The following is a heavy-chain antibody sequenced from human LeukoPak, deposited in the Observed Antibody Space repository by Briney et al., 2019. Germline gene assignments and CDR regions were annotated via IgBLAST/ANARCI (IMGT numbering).Heavy chain of an antibody. CDR2: ISSTSNTI. CDR1: GFTLSRYS. V-gene: IGHV3-48*01. J-gene: IGHJ3*02. Sequence: PGGSLRLSCAASGFTLSRYSMNWVRQAPGKGLEWVSYISSTSNTIYYSDSVKGRFTISRDNAKNTLYLQMNSLRAEDTAVYYCAKDYYYDSSGYPGGAFDIWGQGTMVTVSS. D-gene: IGHD3-22*01. CDR3: AKDYYYDSSGYPGGAFDI.